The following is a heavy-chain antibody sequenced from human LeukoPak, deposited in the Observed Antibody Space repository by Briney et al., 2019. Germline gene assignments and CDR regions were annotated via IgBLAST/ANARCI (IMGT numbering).Heavy chain of an antibody. J-gene: IGHJ4*02. D-gene: IGHD3-22*01. V-gene: IGHV3-64*01. Sequence: GGSLRLSCAASGFTFSSYAMHWVRQAPGKGLVYVSAISSNGGSTYYANSVKGRFTISRDNSKNTLYLQMGSLRAEDMAVYYCARNDYDSSGFVDYWGQGTLVTVSS. CDR3: ARNDYDSSGFVDY. CDR1: GFTFSSYA. CDR2: ISSNGGST.